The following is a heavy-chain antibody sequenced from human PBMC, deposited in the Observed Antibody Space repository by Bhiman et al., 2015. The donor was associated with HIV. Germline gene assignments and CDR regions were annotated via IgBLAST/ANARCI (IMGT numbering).Heavy chain of an antibody. CDR3: ARVAWSNPFLDY. V-gene: IGHV3-64*01. Sequence: EVQLVESGGAGQPAGSLRLSCAASGFTFSSFAMHWVRQAPGKGLEYVSAISSNGGSTYYANSVKGRFTISRDNSKNTLYLQMGSLRAEDMAVYYCARVAWSNPFLDYWGQGTLVTVSS. CDR1: GFTFSSFA. J-gene: IGHJ4*02. D-gene: IGHD2-15*01. CDR2: ISSNGGST.